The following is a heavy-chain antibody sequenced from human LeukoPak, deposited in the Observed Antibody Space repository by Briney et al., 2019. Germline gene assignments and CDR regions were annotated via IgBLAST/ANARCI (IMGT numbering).Heavy chain of an antibody. CDR1: GFTFSSYS. CDR3: ARGLRNSGYETPYYYYGMDV. J-gene: IGHJ6*04. Sequence: GGSLRLSCAASGFTFSSYSMNWVRQAPGKGMERVSSISSSSSYIYYADSVKGRFTISRDNAKKSLYLQMNSLRAEDTAVYYCARGLRNSGYETPYYYYGMDVWGKGTTVTVSS. V-gene: IGHV3-21*01. CDR2: ISSSSSYI. D-gene: IGHD5-12*01.